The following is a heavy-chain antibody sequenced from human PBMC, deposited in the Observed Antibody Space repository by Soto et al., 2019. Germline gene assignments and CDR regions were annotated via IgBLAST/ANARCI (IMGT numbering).Heavy chain of an antibody. CDR3: GKYSDYGDHRDWFDP. CDR2: ISYHGVNK. Sequence: GGALGLLRQASGFSFSSYGVPRLRQAPGKGLEWVAVISYHGVNKYYADSVNGRFTISRDNSKNMVFLQMNSLRVEDTAVYYCGKYSDYGDHRDWFDPWGQGTLVPVSS. CDR1: GFSFSSYG. J-gene: IGHJ5*02. D-gene: IGHD4-17*01. V-gene: IGHV3-30*18.